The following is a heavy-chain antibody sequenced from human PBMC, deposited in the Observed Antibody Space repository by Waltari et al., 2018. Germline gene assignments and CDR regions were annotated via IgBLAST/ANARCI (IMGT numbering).Heavy chain of an antibody. CDR2: IYYSGST. Sequence: QVQLQESGPGLVKPSETLSLTCTVSGGSISSHYWSWIRQPPGKGLEWIGYIYYSGSTNYNPSLKSRVTISVDTSKNQFSLKLSSVTAADTAVYYCARKYPNLGYCSGGSCYSAGDAFDIWGQGTMVTVSS. CDR1: GGSISSHY. D-gene: IGHD2-15*01. J-gene: IGHJ3*02. V-gene: IGHV4-59*11. CDR3: ARKYPNLGYCSGGSCYSAGDAFDI.